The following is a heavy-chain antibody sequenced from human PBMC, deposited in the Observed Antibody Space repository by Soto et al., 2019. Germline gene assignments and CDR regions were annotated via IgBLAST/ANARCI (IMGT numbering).Heavy chain of an antibody. CDR2: ISPNSAGT. V-gene: IGHV1-2*02. J-gene: IGHJ4*02. D-gene: IGHD3-9*01. Sequence: QVQLVQSGAEVKKPGASVKVSCEASGYSFIDYYIHWVRQAPGQGVEWMGRISPNSAGTDYAKKFEDRVTLTWDTSLNTAYMELSSLKSDDTAVYYCARPPGYISDWYYFDLWGQGTRVTVSS. CDR3: ARPPGYISDWYYFDL. CDR1: GYSFIDYY.